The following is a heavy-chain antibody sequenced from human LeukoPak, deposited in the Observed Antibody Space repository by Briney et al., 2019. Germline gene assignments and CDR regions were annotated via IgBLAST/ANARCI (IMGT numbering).Heavy chain of an antibody. CDR2: IIPVFQTA. Sequence: SVKVSCKASGGTLSTYAFTWVRQAPGQGLEWMGGIIPVFQTADSAQKFQGRVTITADKSTSTAYMELSSLRSEDTAVYYCARATAYSSSSYAFDIWGQGTMVTVSS. J-gene: IGHJ3*02. V-gene: IGHV1-69*06. CDR3: ARATAYSSSSYAFDI. CDR1: GGTLSTYA. D-gene: IGHD6-13*01.